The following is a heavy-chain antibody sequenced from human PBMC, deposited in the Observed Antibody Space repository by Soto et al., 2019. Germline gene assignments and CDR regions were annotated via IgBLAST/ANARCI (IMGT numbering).Heavy chain of an antibody. J-gene: IGHJ6*02. Sequence: QVQLVQSGAEVKKPGASVKVSCKASGYTFTSYGISWVRQAPGQGLEWMGWISAYNGNTNYAQKLQGRVTMTTYTSTSTAYMELRSLRSDDTAVYYCARDTKVIVVVTYYYYYGMDVWGQGTTVTVSS. V-gene: IGHV1-18*01. CDR3: ARDTKVIVVVTYYYYYGMDV. D-gene: IGHD3-22*01. CDR1: GYTFTSYG. CDR2: ISAYNGNT.